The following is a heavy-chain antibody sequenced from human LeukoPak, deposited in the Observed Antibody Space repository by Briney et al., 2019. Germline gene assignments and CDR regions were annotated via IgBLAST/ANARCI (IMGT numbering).Heavy chain of an antibody. J-gene: IGHJ4*02. D-gene: IGHD3-10*01. CDR2: ISGSGYTI. V-gene: IGHV3-48*03. CDR1: GFTFSNYE. Sequence: PGGSLRLSCAASGFTFSNYEMNWVRQAPGEGLEWLSFISGSGYTIYYADSVRGRFSISRDNAKNSLYLDMHNLRGDDTAVYYCARVFMNYFGSAFDYWGQGSLVTVSS. CDR3: ARVFMNYFGSAFDY.